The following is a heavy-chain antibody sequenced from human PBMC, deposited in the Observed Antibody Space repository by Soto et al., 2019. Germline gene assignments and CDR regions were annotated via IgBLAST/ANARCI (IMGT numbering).Heavy chain of an antibody. V-gene: IGHV4-31*03. CDR1: GDSISSGTDY. J-gene: IGHJ5*02. D-gene: IGHD5-12*01. Sequence: PSETLSLTCTVSGDSISSGTDYWGWIRQHPGKGLEWIGYIYYSGSTYYNPSLKSRVTISVDTSKNQFSLKLSSVTAADTAVYYCARDPFGGYSGYDSWGQGTLVTVSS. CDR3: ARDPFGGYSGYDS. CDR2: IYYSGST.